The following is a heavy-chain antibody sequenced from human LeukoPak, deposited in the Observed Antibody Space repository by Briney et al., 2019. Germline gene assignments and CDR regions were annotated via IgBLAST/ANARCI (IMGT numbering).Heavy chain of an antibody. D-gene: IGHD6-19*01. J-gene: IGHJ6*03. CDR3: ARATYSSGWDYYYYYMDV. Sequence: ETLSLTCAVYGGSFSGYYWSWIRQPPGKGLEWIGEINRSGSTNYNPSLKSRVTISVDTSKNQFSLKLSSVTAADTAVYYCARATYSSGWDYYYYYMDVWGKGTTVTVSS. CDR1: GGSFSGYY. CDR2: INRSGST. V-gene: IGHV4-34*01.